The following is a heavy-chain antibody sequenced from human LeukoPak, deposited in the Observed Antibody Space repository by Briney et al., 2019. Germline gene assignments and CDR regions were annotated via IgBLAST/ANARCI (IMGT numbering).Heavy chain of an antibody. CDR2: ISGSGGST. V-gene: IGHV3-23*01. Sequence: GGSLRLSCAASGFTFSSYGMSWVRQAPGKGLEWVSAISGSGGSTYYADSVKGRFTISRDNPKNTLYLQMNSLRAKDTAVYYCAKASGITVAGDSYYYMDAWGKGTTVTISS. J-gene: IGHJ6*03. CDR3: AKASGITVAGDSYYYMDA. D-gene: IGHD6-19*01. CDR1: GFTFSSYG.